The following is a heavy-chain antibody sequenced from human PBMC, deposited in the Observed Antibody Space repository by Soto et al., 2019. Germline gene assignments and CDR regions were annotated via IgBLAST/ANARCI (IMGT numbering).Heavy chain of an antibody. CDR2: IYYSGST. D-gene: IGHD3-22*01. CDR3: ARGTAVVGPPLFDY. CDR1: GGSVSSGSYY. J-gene: IGHJ4*02. Sequence: QVQLQESGPGLVKPSETLSLTCTVSGGSVSSGSYYWSWIRQPPGKGLEWIGYIYYSGSTNYNPSPKSRVTISVDTSKNQFSLKLSSVTAADTAVYYCARGTAVVGPPLFDYWGQGTLVTVSS. V-gene: IGHV4-61*01.